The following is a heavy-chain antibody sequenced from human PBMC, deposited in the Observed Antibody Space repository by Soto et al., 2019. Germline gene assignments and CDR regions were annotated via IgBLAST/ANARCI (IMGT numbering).Heavy chain of an antibody. CDR1: GYTFTGYY. V-gene: IGHV1-2*04. Sequence: QVQLVQSGAEVKKPGASVKVSCKASGYTFTGYYMHWVRQAPGQGLEWMGWINANSGGTNYAQKLQGWVNMTRDTSMSKAYMELSRLGSNDTAVYYCARDLTYYYDSSGYYANYYYYGMDVWGQGTTVTVSS. D-gene: IGHD3-22*01. J-gene: IGHJ6*02. CDR2: INANSGGT. CDR3: ARDLTYYYDSSGYYANYYYYGMDV.